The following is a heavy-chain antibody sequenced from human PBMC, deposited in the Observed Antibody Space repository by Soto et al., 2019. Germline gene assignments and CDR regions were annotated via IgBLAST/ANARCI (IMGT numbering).Heavy chain of an antibody. J-gene: IGHJ4*02. V-gene: IGHV3-30-3*01. D-gene: IGHD6-19*01. CDR1: GFTFSSYA. CDR3: AREGIAVAGTEVDY. CDR2: ISHDGSNK. Sequence: QVQLVESGGGVVQPGRSLRLSCAASGFTFSSYAMHWVRQAPGKGLEWVAVISHDGSNKYYADSVKGRFTIYRDNSKNTLYLQMNSLRAEDTAVYYCAREGIAVAGTEVDYWGQGTLVTVSS.